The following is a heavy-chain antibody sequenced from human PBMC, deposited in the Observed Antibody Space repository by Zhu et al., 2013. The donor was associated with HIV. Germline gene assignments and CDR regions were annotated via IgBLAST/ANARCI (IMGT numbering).Heavy chain of an antibody. D-gene: IGHD3-9*01. J-gene: IGHJ4*02. V-gene: IGHV1-69*01. Sequence: QVQLVQSGAEVKKPGSSVKVSCKASGGTFSSYAISWVRQAPGQGLEWMGGIIPIFGTANYAQKFQGRVTITADESTSTAYMELSSLRSEDTAVYYCARGGGYYDILTGYSTATWYFDYWGQGTLVTVSS. CDR3: ARGGGYYDILTGYSTATWYFDY. CDR2: IIPIFGTA. CDR1: GGTFSSYA.